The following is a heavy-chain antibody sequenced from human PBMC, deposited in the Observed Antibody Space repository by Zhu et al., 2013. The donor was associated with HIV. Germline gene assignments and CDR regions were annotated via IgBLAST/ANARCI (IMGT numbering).Heavy chain of an antibody. CDR2: INPSGGST. Sequence: QVQLVQSGAEVKKPGASVKVSCKASGYTFTSYYMHWVRQAPGQGLEWMGIINPSGGSTSYAQKFQGRVTMTRDTSTSTVYMELSSLRSEDTAVYYCARDARPDIVVVPAAIYYYYGMDVWGQGTTVTVSS. J-gene: IGHJ6*02. CDR1: GYTFTSYY. CDR3: ARDARPDIVVVPAAIYYYYGMDV. D-gene: IGHD2-2*01. V-gene: IGHV1-46*01.